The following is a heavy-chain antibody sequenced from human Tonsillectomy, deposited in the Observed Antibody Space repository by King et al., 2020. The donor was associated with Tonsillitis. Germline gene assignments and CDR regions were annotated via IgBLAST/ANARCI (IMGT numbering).Heavy chain of an antibody. CDR2: IKQDGSEE. CDR3: VFWSVEF. V-gene: IGHV3-7*01. CDR1: GLTFSSHW. D-gene: IGHD3-10*01. Sequence: QLVQSGGGLVQPGGSLRLSCTASGLTFSSHWMTWVRQAPGKGLEWVAHIKQDGSEESYVDSVRGRFTISRDNAKKSLYLQMNSLRVEDTAVYYCVFWSVEFWGQGTLVTVSS. J-gene: IGHJ4*02.